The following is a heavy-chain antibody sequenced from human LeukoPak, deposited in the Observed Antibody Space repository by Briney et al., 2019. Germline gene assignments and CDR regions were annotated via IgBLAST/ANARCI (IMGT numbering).Heavy chain of an antibody. J-gene: IGHJ4*02. CDR3: ARAEVGATTCFDY. CDR1: GDSIDGYY. D-gene: IGHD1-26*01. Sequence: SETLSLTCTVSGDSIDGYYWSWIRQPPGKGLEWIGYIYYIGSTNYNPSLKSRVTISLDTSNKQFSLKLSFVTAADTAVYYCARAEVGATTCFDYWGQGTPVTVSS. CDR2: IYYIGST. V-gene: IGHV4-59*01.